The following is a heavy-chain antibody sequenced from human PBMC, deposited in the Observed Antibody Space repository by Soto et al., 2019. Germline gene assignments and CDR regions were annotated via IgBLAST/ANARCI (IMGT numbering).Heavy chain of an antibody. Sequence: SWIRQPPGKGLEWMGRIDPSDSYTNYSPSFQGHVTISADKSISTAYLQWSSLKASDTAMYYCARFYYDSSGYPPFHFYYYYGMDVWGQGTTVTVSS. J-gene: IGHJ6*02. CDR2: IDPSDSYT. V-gene: IGHV5-10-1*01. CDR3: ARFYYDSSGYPPFHFYYYYGMDV. D-gene: IGHD3-22*01.